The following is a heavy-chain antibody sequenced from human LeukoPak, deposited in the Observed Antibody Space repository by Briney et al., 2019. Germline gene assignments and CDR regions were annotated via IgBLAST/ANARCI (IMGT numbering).Heavy chain of an antibody. CDR3: ARGGLDYDILTGYYQAFDI. V-gene: IGHV1-69*01. CDR2: IIPIFGTA. Sequence: SVKVSCKAFGGTFSSYAISWVRQAPGQGLEWMGGIIPIFGTANYAQKFQGRVTITADESTSTAYMELSSLRSEDTAVYYCARGGLDYDILTGYYQAFDIWGQGTMVTVSS. J-gene: IGHJ3*02. CDR1: GGTFSSYA. D-gene: IGHD3-9*01.